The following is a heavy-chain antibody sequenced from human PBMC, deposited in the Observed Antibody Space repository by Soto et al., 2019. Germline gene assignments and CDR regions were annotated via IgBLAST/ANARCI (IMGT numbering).Heavy chain of an antibody. CDR2: INPNSGAT. V-gene: IGHV1-2*02. CDR1: GYTFTGYF. D-gene: IGHD3-16*01. Sequence: QVQLLQSGAEVKKPGASVKVSCKASGYTFTGYFMHWVRQAPGEGLEWMGWINPNSGATKYAPKFQGRVTMTWDTSNRTAYLELSRLTSDDTAIYYCARGGGTTLAPLPWGQGTPVTVSS. J-gene: IGHJ5*02. CDR3: ARGGGTTLAPLP.